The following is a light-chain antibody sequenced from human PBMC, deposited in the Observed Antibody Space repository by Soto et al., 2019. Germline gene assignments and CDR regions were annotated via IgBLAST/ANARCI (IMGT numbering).Light chain of an antibody. CDR3: QQYNSYPL. CDR2: DAS. J-gene: IGKJ1*01. V-gene: IGKV1-5*01. Sequence: DIQMTQSPSTLSASVGDRVTITCRASQSISSWLAWYQQKPGKAPKLLIYDASSLESGVPSRFSGSGSGTEFTLTISSLQPDDFATYYCQQYNSYPLFGQGTKV. CDR1: QSISSW.